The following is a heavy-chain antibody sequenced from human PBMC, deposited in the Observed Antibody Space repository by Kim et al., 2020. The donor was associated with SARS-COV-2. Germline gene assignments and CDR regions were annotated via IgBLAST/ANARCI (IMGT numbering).Heavy chain of an antibody. CDR1: DGSFSGYY. CDR2: INHSGST. V-gene: IGHV4-34*01. J-gene: IGHJ5*02. CDR3: ARRPYYYGSGSYCWFDP. Sequence: SETLSLTCAVYDGSFSGYYWSWIRQPPGKGLEWIGEINHSGSTNYNPSLKSRVTISVDTSKNQFSLKLSSVTAADTAVYYCARRPYYYGSGSYCWFDPWGQGTLVTVSS. D-gene: IGHD3-10*01.